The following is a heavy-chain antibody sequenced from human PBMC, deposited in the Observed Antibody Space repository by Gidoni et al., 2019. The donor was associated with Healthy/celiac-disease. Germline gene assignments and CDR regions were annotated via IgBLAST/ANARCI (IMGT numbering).Heavy chain of an antibody. V-gene: IGHV3-7*01. J-gene: IGHJ6*02. Sequence: EVQLVESGGGLVQPGGSLSLSCAASGFTFSSYWMSWVRQAPGKGLEWVANIKQDGSEKYYVDSVKGRFTISRDNAKNSLYLQMNSLRAEDTAVYYCAGSIAAAGTYYYYGMDVWGQGTTVTVSS. CDR1: GFTFSSYW. CDR3: AGSIAAAGTYYYYGMDV. CDR2: IKQDGSEK. D-gene: IGHD6-13*01.